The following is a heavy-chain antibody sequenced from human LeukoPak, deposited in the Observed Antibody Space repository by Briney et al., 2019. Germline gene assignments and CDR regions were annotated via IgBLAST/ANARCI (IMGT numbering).Heavy chain of an antibody. Sequence: GGSLRLSCAASGFTFSSYSMNWVRQAPGKGLEWVSSISSSSSYIYYADSVKGRFTISRDNAKNSLYLQMNSLRAEDTAVYYCARDSGERGSGGYLIAYWGQGTLVTVSS. CDR1: GFTFSSYS. J-gene: IGHJ4*02. CDR2: ISSSSSYI. D-gene: IGHD3-10*01. CDR3: ARDSGERGSGGYLIAY. V-gene: IGHV3-21*04.